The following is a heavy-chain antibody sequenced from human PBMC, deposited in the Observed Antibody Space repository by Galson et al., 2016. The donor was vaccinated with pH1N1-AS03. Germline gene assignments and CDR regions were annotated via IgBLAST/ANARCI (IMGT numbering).Heavy chain of an antibody. J-gene: IGHJ6*02. CDR1: GGSFGGYY. Sequence: ETLSLTCGVYGGSFGGYYWSWIRQPPGKGLEWIGEINHSGSTNYNPSLKSRVTISRDTSKKQFSLNLSSVTAADTAVYYCARERWQRHDSGYYGMDVWGRGTTVTVSS. D-gene: IGHD6-25*01. CDR3: ARERWQRHDSGYYGMDV. V-gene: IGHV4-34*01. CDR2: INHSGST.